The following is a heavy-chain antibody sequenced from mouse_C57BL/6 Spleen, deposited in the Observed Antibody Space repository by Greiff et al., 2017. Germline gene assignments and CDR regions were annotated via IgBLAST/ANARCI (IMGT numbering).Heavy chain of an antibody. Sequence: QVQLQQSGAELVMPGASVKLSCKASGYTFTSYWMHWVKQRPGQGLEWIGEIDPSDSYTNYNQKFKGKSTLTVDKSSSTAYMQLSSLTSEDSAVYYCARGRGITTNYYAMDYWGLRTSVTVSS. V-gene: IGHV1-69*01. CDR3: ARGRGITTNYYAMDY. CDR1: GYTFTSYW. J-gene: IGHJ4*01. CDR2: IDPSDSYT. D-gene: IGHD1-1*01.